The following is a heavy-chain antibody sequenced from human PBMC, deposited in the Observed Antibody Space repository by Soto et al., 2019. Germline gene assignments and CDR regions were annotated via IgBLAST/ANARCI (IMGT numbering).Heavy chain of an antibody. Sequence: QVHLVESGGGVVQPGRSLRLSCEASGLTFRSYAMHGVRQAPGKGLERLAGISYDGTKTYYADSVKGRFAISRDTSKNTLYLQMDTLRVEDSSLYFCAKALLLCMAARNNHYGMDIWGQGTTVTVSS. D-gene: IGHD6-6*01. CDR1: GLTFRSYA. CDR2: ISYDGTKT. V-gene: IGHV3-30*18. J-gene: IGHJ6*02. CDR3: AKALLLCMAARNNHYGMDI.